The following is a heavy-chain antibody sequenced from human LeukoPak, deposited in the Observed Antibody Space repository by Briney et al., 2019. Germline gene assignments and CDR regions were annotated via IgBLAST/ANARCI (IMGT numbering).Heavy chain of an antibody. V-gene: IGHV4-39*01. CDR1: GGSISSSSYY. J-gene: IGHJ4*02. CDR3: ARQGSTVTYFDY. Sequence: PSETLSLTCTVSGGSISSSSYYWGWIRQPPGKGLEWIGSIYYSGSTYYNPSLKSRVTISVDTSKNQFSLKLSSVTAADTAVYYCARQGSTVTYFDYWGQGTLVTVSS. CDR2: IYYSGST. D-gene: IGHD4-17*01.